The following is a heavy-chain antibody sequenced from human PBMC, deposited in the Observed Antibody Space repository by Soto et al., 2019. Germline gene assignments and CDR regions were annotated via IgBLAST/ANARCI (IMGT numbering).Heavy chain of an antibody. CDR2: ISYEGSNK. V-gene: IGHV3-30-3*01. J-gene: IGHJ6*02. D-gene: IGHD5-18*01. CDR1: GFTFSPHA. Sequence: QVQLVESGGGVVQPGRSLRLSCAASGFTFSPHAMQWVRQGPGKGLEWVAVISYEGSNKYYADSVKGRFTISRDNSKNTLYLQMTSLRAEDTAVYYCARERNTGYDYSYYYGMDVWGQGTTVTVSS. CDR3: ARERNTGYDYSYYYGMDV.